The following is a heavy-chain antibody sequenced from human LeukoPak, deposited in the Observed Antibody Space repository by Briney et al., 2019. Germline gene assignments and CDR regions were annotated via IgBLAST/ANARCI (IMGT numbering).Heavy chain of an antibody. CDR1: GFTVSSNY. V-gene: IGHV3-53*01. D-gene: IGHD4-17*01. CDR3: ARGPVTRFEI. Sequence: PGGSLKLSCAASGFTVSSNYMSWVRQAPGKGLEWVSVIYSGGTTYYADSVQGRFTLSSDNSNNTLYLQMNSLRAEDTAVYYCARGPVTRFEIWGQGTMVTVSS. CDR2: IYSGGTT. J-gene: IGHJ3*02.